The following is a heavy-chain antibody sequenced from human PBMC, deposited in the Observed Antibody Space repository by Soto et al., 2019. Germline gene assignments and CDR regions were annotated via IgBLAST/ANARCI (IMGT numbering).Heavy chain of an antibody. CDR3: RGVYDSSGVYFHH. V-gene: IGHV3-23*01. J-gene: IGHJ1*01. CDR2: ISTSGDTT. D-gene: IGHD3-22*01. CDR1: GFTFSSYT. Sequence: GSLRLSCAASGFTFSSYTLSWVRQAPGKGLEWVSSISTSGDTTSYADSVKGQFTISRDNSKNTLFLQMNSLRAEDTAVYYCRGVYDSSGVYFHHWGQGTLVTVSS.